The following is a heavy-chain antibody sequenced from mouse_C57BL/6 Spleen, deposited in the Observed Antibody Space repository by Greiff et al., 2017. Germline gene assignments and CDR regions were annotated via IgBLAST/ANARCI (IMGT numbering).Heavy chain of an antibody. J-gene: IGHJ2*01. Sequence: VQLQQSGPELVKPGASVKISCKASGYTFTDYYMNWVKQSHGKSLEWIGDINPNNGGTSYNQKFKGKATLTVDKSSSTASMELRSLTSEDSAVYYCARGLGGYDYWGQGTTLTVSS. CDR1: GYTFTDYY. D-gene: IGHD3-1*01. CDR3: ARGLGGYDY. CDR2: INPNNGGT. V-gene: IGHV1-26*01.